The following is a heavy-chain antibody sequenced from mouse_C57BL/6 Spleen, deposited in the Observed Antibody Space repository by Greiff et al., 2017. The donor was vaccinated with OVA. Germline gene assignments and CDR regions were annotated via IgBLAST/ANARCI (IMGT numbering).Heavy chain of an antibody. CDR1: GYTFTSYW. CDR3: ASRIPGGYFDV. J-gene: IGHJ1*03. CDR2: INPSSGYT. Sequence: VQRVESGAELAKPGASVKLSCKASGYTFTSYWMHWVKQRPGQGLEWIGYINPSSGYTKYNQKFKDKATLTADKSSSTAYMQLSSLTYEDSAVYYCASRIPGGYFDVWGTGTTVTVSS. V-gene: IGHV1-7*01.